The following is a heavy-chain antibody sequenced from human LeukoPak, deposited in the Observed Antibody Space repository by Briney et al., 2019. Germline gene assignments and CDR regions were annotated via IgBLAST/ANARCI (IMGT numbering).Heavy chain of an antibody. CDR3: ARGLTMVRGVMSGFWFDP. CDR2: INPSGGST. J-gene: IGHJ5*02. CDR1: GYTFTGYY. V-gene: IGHV1-46*01. D-gene: IGHD3-10*01. Sequence: GASVKVSCKASGYTFTGYYMHWVRQAPGQGLEWMGIINPSGGSTSYAQKFQGRVTMTRDTSTSTVYMELSSLRSEDTAVYYCARGLTMVRGVMSGFWFDPWGQGTLVTVSS.